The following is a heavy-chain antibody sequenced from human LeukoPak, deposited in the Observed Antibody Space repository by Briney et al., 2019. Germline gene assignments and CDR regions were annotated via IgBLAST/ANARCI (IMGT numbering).Heavy chain of an antibody. J-gene: IGHJ6*02. CDR3: WRGGWWSNV. CDR1: GGSISGYY. D-gene: IGHD2-15*01. V-gene: IGHV4-59*01. CDR2: IYYTGST. Sequence: SETLSLTCTVSGGSISGYYWTWIRQPPGKGLEWIGYIYYTGSTNYNPSLKSRVTVSVDTSKSQFSLKLSSVTAAVTAVYYCWRGGWWSNVWGPGTTVAVSS.